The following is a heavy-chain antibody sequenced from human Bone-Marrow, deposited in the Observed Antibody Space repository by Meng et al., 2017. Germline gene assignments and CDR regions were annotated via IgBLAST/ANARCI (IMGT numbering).Heavy chain of an antibody. CDR3: ARESRDIAVAGVY. V-gene: IGHV1-69*01. D-gene: IGHD6-19*01. Sequence: VQLGQAGAGVKKPGPSVKVAWKASGGTFSSYAISWVRQAPGQGLEWMGGIIPIFGTANYAQKFQGRVTITADESTSTAYMELSSLRSEDTAVYYCARESRDIAVAGVYWGQGTLVTVSS. CDR2: IIPIFGTA. J-gene: IGHJ4*02. CDR1: GGTFSSYA.